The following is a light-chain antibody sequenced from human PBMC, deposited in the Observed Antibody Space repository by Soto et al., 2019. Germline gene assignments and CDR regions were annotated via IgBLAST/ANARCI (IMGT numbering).Light chain of an antibody. V-gene: IGKV3-20*01. J-gene: IGKJ4*01. CDR2: EAS. CDR3: QQFSSYPLT. Sequence: VLPPSPGTLFLSAGKRTTLSCRTSTTVRNNYLACYQQKPGQAPRLLIYEASSRATGIPDRFSGGGSGTDFTLTISRLEPEDFAVYYCQQFSSYPLTFGGGTKVDIK. CDR1: TTVRNNY.